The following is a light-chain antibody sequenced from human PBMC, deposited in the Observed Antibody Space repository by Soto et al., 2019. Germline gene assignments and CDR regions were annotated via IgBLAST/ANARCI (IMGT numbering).Light chain of an antibody. CDR1: QDISSW. J-gene: IGKJ3*01. CDR2: IAT. V-gene: IGKV1-12*01. Sequence: DIQMTQSPSSVSASVGDRVTITCRASQDISSWLAWYQQKPGKAPNLLIYIATNLQSGVPARFSGSGSGTDFTLTISSLQPEDFATYYCQQVNSFPFTFGPVTTVDIK. CDR3: QQVNSFPFT.